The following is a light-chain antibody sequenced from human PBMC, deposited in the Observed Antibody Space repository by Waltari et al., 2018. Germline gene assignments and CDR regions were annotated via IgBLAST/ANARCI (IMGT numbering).Light chain of an antibody. CDR3: QHYGYSLWT. V-gene: IGKV3-20*01. Sequence: EIVLTQSPGTLSLSPGEGATLSCRASQSVSSSYLAWYQQKPGQAPRLLSYAASSRATGIPDRFSGSGSGTDFTLTISRLEPEDFAVYYCQHYGYSLWTFGQGTKVEIK. CDR2: AAS. CDR1: QSVSSSY. J-gene: IGKJ1*01.